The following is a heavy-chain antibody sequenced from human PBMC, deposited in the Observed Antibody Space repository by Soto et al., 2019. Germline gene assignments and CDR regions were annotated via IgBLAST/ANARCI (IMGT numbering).Heavy chain of an antibody. CDR1: GYTFTPYG. D-gene: IGHD4-17*01. CDR2: ISTYNGNT. CDR3: ARDAADYGDYVYFRH. Sequence: GASVKVSCKASGYTFTPYGISWVRQAPGQGLEWMGWISTYNGNTNYAQKLQGRVTMTTGTSTSTAYMELKSLRSDDTAVYYCARDAADYGDYVYFRHWGQGTLVTVSS. J-gene: IGHJ1*01. V-gene: IGHV1-18*01.